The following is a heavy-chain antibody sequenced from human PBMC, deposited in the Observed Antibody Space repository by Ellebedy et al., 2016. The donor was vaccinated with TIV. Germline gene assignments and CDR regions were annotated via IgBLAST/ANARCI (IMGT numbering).Heavy chain of an antibody. CDR2: ISGSGGST. CDR1: GFTFSSYA. V-gene: IGHV3-23*01. CDR3: ATLRGYDILTGYLPRYFDL. D-gene: IGHD3-9*01. Sequence: GGSLRLSXAASGFTFSSYAMSWVRQAPGKGLEWFSAISGSGGSTYYADSVKGRFTISRDNSKNTLYLQMNSLRAEDTAVYYCATLRGYDILTGYLPRYFDLWGRGTLVTVSS. J-gene: IGHJ2*01.